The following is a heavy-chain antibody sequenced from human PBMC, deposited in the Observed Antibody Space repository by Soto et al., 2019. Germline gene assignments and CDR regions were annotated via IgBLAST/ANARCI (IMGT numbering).Heavy chain of an antibody. CDR3: ASSGYCSCGSCPRYYYDYHTDV. CDR2: INAGNGNT. J-gene: IGHJ6*03. CDR1: GYTFTSYA. D-gene: IGHD2-15*01. Sequence: QVPLVQSGAEVKKPGASVKVSCKASGYTFTSYAMHWVRQAPGQSLEWMGWINAGNGNTKYSQKFQGRVTITRDTSASTAYMELSSLRSEDTAVDYIASSGYCSCGSCPRYYYDYHTDVWGKGTTVNVSS. V-gene: IGHV1-3*01.